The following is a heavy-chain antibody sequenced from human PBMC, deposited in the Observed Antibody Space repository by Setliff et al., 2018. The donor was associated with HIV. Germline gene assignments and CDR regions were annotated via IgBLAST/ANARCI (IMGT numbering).Heavy chain of an antibody. D-gene: IGHD2-15*01. V-gene: IGHV3-48*03. CDR2: ISSSGSTI. Sequence: QPGGSLRLSCESSGFTFNNYWMSWVRQAPGKGLEWVSYISSSGSTIYYADSVKGRFTISRDNAKNSLYVQMNSLRAEDTAVYYCARGQGYCSGGSCYWGPCDYWGQGTLVTVSS. J-gene: IGHJ4*02. CDR3: ARGQGYCSGGSCYWGPCDY. CDR1: GFTFNNYW.